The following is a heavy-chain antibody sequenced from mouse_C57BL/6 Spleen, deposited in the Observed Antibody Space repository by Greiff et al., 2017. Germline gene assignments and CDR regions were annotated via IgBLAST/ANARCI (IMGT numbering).Heavy chain of an antibody. CDR1: GYTFTDYN. D-gene: IGHD1-3*01. CDR2: INPNSGGT. CDR3: ARDNYGGSDGWYIDV. V-gene: IGHV1-18*01. J-gene: IGHJ1*03. Sequence: EVQLQQSGPELVKPGASVTIPCKASGYTFTDYNMDWVKQSHGKSLEWIGDINPNSGGTIYKQKFTGKATLTVDKSSSTAYMERRSLTSEDTAVYNCARDNYGGSDGWYIDVWGTGTTVTVSS.